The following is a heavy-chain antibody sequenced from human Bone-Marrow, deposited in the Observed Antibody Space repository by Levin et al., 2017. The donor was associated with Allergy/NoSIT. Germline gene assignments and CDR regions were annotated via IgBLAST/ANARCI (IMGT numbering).Heavy chain of an antibody. D-gene: IGHD1-1*01. Sequence: SQTLSLTCAVNGESFSGYFWTWIRPSPGKGLEWIGQINFNRITTYNPSLKSRVIISVDPTKKQFSLKLTYLTAADTAVYFCARGGEVPSQYYFDYWGQGTLVTVSS. CDR3: ARGGEVPSQYYFDY. V-gene: IGHV4-34*01. J-gene: IGHJ4*02. CDR2: INFNRIT. CDR1: GESFSGYF.